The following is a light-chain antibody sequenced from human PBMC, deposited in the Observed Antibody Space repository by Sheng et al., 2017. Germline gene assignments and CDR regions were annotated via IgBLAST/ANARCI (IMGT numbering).Light chain of an antibody. CDR3: QHYNGNSRA. J-gene: IGKJ1*01. Sequence: DIQMTQSPSTLSASVGDRVTITCRASRSVSRWLAWYQQKPGQVPKLLIYQASTLNRGVPSRFSGSGSETEFTLTISSLQPDDFATYYCQHYNGNSRAFGQGTKVEIK. CDR2: QAS. CDR1: RSVSRW. V-gene: IGKV1-5*03.